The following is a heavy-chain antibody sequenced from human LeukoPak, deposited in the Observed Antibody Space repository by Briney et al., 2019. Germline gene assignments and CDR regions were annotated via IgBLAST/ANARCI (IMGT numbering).Heavy chain of an antibody. CDR1: GGSISSGGYY. Sequence: SETLSLTCTVSGGSISSGGYYWSWIRQPPGKGLEWIGYIYHSGSTYYNPSLKSRVTISVDRSKNQFSLKLSSVTAADTAVYYCARAPEYSSSPGLDYWGQGTLVTVSS. CDR2: IYHSGST. V-gene: IGHV4-30-2*01. J-gene: IGHJ4*02. CDR3: ARAPEYSSSPGLDY. D-gene: IGHD6-6*01.